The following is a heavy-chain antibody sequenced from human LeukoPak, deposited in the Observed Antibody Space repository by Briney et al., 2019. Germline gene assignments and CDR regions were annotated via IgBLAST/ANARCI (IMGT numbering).Heavy chain of an antibody. CDR2: IYYSGST. CDR3: ARVGQQLPTPLLFWFDP. D-gene: IGHD6-13*01. CDR1: GDSFRNTYYY. Sequence: SETLSLTCTVSGDSFRNTYYYWGWIRQPPGKGLEWIGSIYYSGSTYYNPSLKSRVSLSVDTSKNQFSLRLTSVTASDTAVYYCARVGQQLPTPLLFWFDPWGQGTLVTVSS. V-gene: IGHV4-39*01. J-gene: IGHJ5*02.